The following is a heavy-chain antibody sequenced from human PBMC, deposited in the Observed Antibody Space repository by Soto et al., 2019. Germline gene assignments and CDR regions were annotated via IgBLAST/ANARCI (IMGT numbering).Heavy chain of an antibody. CDR2: INHSGST. Sequence: SETLSLTCAVYGVSFSGYYWNWIRQPPGKGLEWMGKINHSGSTNYNPSLKSRVTISVDTSKNQFSLKLSSVTAADTAVYYCARGRGTVTPRIDYWGQGTLVTVSS. D-gene: IGHD4-17*01. CDR3: ARGRGTVTPRIDY. J-gene: IGHJ4*02. V-gene: IGHV4-34*01. CDR1: GVSFSGYY.